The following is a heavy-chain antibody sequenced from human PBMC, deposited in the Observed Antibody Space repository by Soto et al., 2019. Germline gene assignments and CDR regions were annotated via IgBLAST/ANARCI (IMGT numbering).Heavy chain of an antibody. J-gene: IGHJ3*02. Sequence: PVKGSRKASGYTFTSYAIHRGRQAPGQRLEWMGWINAGNGNTKYSQKFQGRVTMTRDTSTSTVYMELSSLRSEDTAVYYCARYVKSTMYSIPSAFDIWGQGTMVTVSS. CDR1: GYTFTSYA. V-gene: IGHV1-3*01. CDR3: ARYVKSTMYSIPSAFDI. CDR2: INAGNGNT. D-gene: IGHD2-8*01.